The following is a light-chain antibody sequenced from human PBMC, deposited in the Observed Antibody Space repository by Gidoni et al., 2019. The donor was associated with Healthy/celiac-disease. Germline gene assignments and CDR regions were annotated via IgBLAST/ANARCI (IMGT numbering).Light chain of an antibody. J-gene: IGKJ1*01. Sequence: EIVMPHSPATLSVSPGERATLSCRASQSVSSNLAWYQQKPGQAPRLLIYGASTRATGIPARFSGSGSGTEFTLTISSLQSEDSAVYYCQQYNNWPRTFGQGTKVEIK. CDR3: QQYNNWPRT. V-gene: IGKV3-15*01. CDR1: QSVSSN. CDR2: GAS.